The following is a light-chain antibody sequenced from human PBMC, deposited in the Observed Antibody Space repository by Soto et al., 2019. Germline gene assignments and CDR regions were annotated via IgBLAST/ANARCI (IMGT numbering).Light chain of an antibody. Sequence: QSVLTQPASVSGSPGQSITISCTGSSSDVGGHNYVSWYQQHPGKAPKLMIYEVTKRPSGVSNRFSGSKSGNTASLTISGLQAEDEADYYCCSYTSSPYLFGSGTKVTVL. CDR3: CSYTSSPYL. J-gene: IGLJ1*01. CDR2: EVT. CDR1: SSDVGGHNY. V-gene: IGLV2-14*01.